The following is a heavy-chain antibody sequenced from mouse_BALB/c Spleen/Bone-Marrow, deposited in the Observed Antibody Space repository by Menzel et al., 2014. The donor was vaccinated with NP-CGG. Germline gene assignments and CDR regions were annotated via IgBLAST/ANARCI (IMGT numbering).Heavy chain of an antibody. CDR3: ARGGNFLWYFDV. V-gene: IGHV1-9*01. Sequence: QVQLQQSGAELMKPGASVKISCKATGYTFRSHCIEWVKQRPGHGLEWIGEILPGSGSTYYNEKFKGKATFTADTSSNTAYMQLSSLTSEDSAVYYCARGGNFLWYFDVWGAGTTVTVSS. CDR1: GYTFRSHC. D-gene: IGHD2-1*01. CDR2: ILPGSGST. J-gene: IGHJ1*01.